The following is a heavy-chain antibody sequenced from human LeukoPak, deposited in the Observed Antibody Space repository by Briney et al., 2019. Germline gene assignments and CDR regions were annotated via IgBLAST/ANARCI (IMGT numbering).Heavy chain of an antibody. J-gene: IGHJ4*02. CDR3: ARDVKCDY. CDR2: IKQDGTGK. CDR1: GFTFSSYW. Sequence: TGGSLRLSCAASGFTFSSYWMSWVRQAPGKGLEWVANIKQDGTGKYYMDSVKGRFTISRDNAKNSLYLQMYTLRAEDTAVYYCARDVKCDYWGQGTLVTVSS. V-gene: IGHV3-7*01.